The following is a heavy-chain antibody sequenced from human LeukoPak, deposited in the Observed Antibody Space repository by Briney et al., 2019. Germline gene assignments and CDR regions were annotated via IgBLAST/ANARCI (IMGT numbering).Heavy chain of an antibody. CDR2: INYSGST. Sequence: SETLSLTCTVSGGSISSSSYYWGWIRQPPGKGLEWIGSINYSGSTYYNPPLKRRVTISVDTTKKQFSLKLSSVTAAAAAVYYCARIVVPAALNWFDPWGQGTLVTVSS. CDR1: GGSISSSSYY. CDR3: ARIVVPAALNWFDP. D-gene: IGHD2-2*01. J-gene: IGHJ5*02. V-gene: IGHV4-39*01.